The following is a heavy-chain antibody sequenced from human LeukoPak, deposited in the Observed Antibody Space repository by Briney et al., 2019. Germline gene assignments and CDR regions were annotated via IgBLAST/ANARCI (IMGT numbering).Heavy chain of an antibody. CDR1: GFTFSSSW. Sequence: GGSLRLSCAASGFTFSSSWMCWVRQAPGKGLEWVANIKEDGSAKYYVDSVKGRFTISRDNAKNSLYLQMNSLRAEDTAVYYCARVSSTFAEYFQHWGQGTLVTVSS. D-gene: IGHD2-2*01. J-gene: IGHJ1*01. CDR2: IKEDGSAK. CDR3: ARVSSTFAEYFQH. V-gene: IGHV3-7*01.